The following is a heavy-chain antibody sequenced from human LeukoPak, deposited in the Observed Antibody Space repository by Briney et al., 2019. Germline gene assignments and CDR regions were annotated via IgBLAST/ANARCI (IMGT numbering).Heavy chain of an antibody. CDR1: GFTFSNAW. V-gene: IGHV3-15*01. J-gene: IGHJ1*01. CDR3: VKSPGTAMVTLLEYFQH. CDR2: IKSKTDGGTT. Sequence: GGSLRLSCAASGFTFSNAWMSWVRQAPGKGLEWVGRIKSKTDGGTTDYAAPVKGRFTISRDDSKNTLYLQMNSLKTEDTAVYYCVKSPGTAMVTLLEYFQHWGQGTLVTVSS. D-gene: IGHD5-18*01.